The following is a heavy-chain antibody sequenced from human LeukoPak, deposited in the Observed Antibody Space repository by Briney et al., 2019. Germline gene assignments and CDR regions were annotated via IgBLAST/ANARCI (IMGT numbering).Heavy chain of an antibody. CDR3: ARELGYCSSTSCYVYYYYGMDV. Sequence: SVKVSCKASGGTFSSYAISGVRQAPGQGLEWMGGIIPIFGTANYAQKFQGRVTITADESASTAYMELSSLRSEDTAVYYCARELGYCSSTSCYVYYYYGMDVWGQGTTVTVSS. CDR2: IIPIFGTA. CDR1: GGTFSSYA. J-gene: IGHJ6*02. D-gene: IGHD2-2*01. V-gene: IGHV1-69*13.